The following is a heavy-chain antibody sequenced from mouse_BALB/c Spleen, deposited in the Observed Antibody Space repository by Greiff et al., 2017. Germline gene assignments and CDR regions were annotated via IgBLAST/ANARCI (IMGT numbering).Heavy chain of an antibody. Sequence: EVQLVESGPSLVKPSQTLSLTCSVTGDSITSGYWNWIRKFPGNKLEYMGYISYSGSTYYNPSLKSRISITRDTSKNQYYLQLNSVTTEDTATYYCARYEDYDGPYFDDWGQGTTLTVSS. CDR2: ISYSGST. CDR1: GDSITSGY. CDR3: ARYEDYDGPYFDD. D-gene: IGHD2-4*01. V-gene: IGHV3-8*02. J-gene: IGHJ2*01.